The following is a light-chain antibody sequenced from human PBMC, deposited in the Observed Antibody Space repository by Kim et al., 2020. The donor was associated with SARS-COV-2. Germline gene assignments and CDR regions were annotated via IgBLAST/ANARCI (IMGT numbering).Light chain of an antibody. J-gene: IGLJ1*01. CDR1: SSDVGSYNR. V-gene: IGLV2-18*02. CDR3: SSYRSGSTYV. CDR2: EVS. Sequence: GQSVTFSCTGTSSDVGSYNRVSWYQQPPGTAPKLMIYEVSNRPSGVPDRFSGSKSGNTASLTISGLQAEDEADYYCSSYRSGSTYVFGTGTKVTVL.